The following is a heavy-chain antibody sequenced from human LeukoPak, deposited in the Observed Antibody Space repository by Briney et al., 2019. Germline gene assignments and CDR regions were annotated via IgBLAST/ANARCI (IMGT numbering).Heavy chain of an antibody. CDR1: GGSISSNY. CDR3: ARLLDYDDSGVPDIFDI. J-gene: IGHJ3*02. CDR2: VSYTGRT. V-gene: IGHV4-59*01. Sequence: PSETLSLTYSVSGGSISSNYWTWLRQSPGKGLEYIGHVSYTGRTRYNPSLQRRLPTSLDTSNNHFSLQLTSVSAADTAVYYCARLLDYDDSGVPDIFDIWGQGTMVTVSS. D-gene: IGHD3-22*01.